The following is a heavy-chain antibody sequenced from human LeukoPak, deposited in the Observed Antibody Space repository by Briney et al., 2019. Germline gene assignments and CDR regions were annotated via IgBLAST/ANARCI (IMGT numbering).Heavy chain of an antibody. J-gene: IGHJ4*02. V-gene: IGHV4-34*01. CDR2: INHSGST. Sequence: SETLSLTCAVYGGSFSGYYWSWIRQPPGKGLEWIGEINHSGSTNYNPSLKSRVTISVDTSKNQFSLELSSVTAADTAVYYCARKHYDILTGYSDWGQGTLVTVSS. D-gene: IGHD3-9*01. CDR1: GGSFSGYY. CDR3: ARKHYDILTGYSD.